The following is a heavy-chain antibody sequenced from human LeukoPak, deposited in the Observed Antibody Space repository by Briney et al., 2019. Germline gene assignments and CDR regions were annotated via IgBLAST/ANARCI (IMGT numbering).Heavy chain of an antibody. CDR1: GFTFSSYS. CDR3: AKSSSGDRHFDY. Sequence: GGSLRLSCAASGFTFSSYSMNWVRQAPGKGLEWVSAISGGGHSTYYADSVKGRFTISRDNSKNTLYLQMNSLRAEDTAVYYCAKSSSGDRHFDYWGQGTLVTVSS. CDR2: ISGGGHST. D-gene: IGHD4-17*01. V-gene: IGHV3-23*01. J-gene: IGHJ4*02.